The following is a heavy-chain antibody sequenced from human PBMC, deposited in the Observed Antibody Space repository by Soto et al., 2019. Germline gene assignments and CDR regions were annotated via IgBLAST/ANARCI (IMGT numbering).Heavy chain of an antibody. CDR2: ISHLEST. CDR1: GASISYGGFS. J-gene: IGHJ4*02. CDR3: ARGGGYDSSDY. V-gene: IGHV4-30-2*06. D-gene: IGHD5-12*01. Sequence: QLQLQESGSGLVKTSETLSLTCTVSGASISYGGFSWSWIRQSPGKGLEWIGYISHLESTYFHPSFKSRLTMSIDRTRNQFSLKLSSVTAADMAVYYCARGGGYDSSDYWGQGVLVTVSS.